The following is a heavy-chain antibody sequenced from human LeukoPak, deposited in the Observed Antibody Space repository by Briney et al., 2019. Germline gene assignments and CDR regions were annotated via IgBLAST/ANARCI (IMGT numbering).Heavy chain of an antibody. D-gene: IGHD5-24*01. CDR3: ARIDGYGGGPPYQIDY. V-gene: IGHV4-39*01. CDR1: GGSISSSSYY. Sequence: SETLSLTCTVSGGSISSSSYYWGWIRQPPGKGLEWIGSIYYSGSTCYNPSLKSRVTISVDTSKNQFSLKLSSVTAADTAVYYCARIDGYGGGPPYQIDYWGQGTLVTVSS. J-gene: IGHJ4*02. CDR2: IYYSGST.